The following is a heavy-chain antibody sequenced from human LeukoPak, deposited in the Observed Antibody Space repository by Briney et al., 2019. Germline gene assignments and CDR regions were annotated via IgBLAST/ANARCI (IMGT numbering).Heavy chain of an antibody. CDR1: GDSVSSNSAA. V-gene: IGHV6-1*01. Sequence: SQTLSLTFDISGDSVSSNSAAWNWLRQSPSRGVEWLGRTYYRSKWYNDYAVTVKSRITINPYTSKTHFSLHVNSVTPEDTAVYYCARGTRYSSGWTFDYWGQGTLVTVSS. CDR3: ARGTRYSSGWTFDY. CDR2: TYYRSKWYN. D-gene: IGHD6-19*01. J-gene: IGHJ4*02.